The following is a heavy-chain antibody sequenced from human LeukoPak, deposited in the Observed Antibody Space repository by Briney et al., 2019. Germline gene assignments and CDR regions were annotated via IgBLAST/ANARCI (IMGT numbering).Heavy chain of an antibody. J-gene: IGHJ4*02. D-gene: IGHD3-22*01. CDR1: GYRFTSYW. V-gene: IGHV5-51*01. CDR3: ARLRTSNYYDSSGSDFDY. CDR2: IYPGDSDT. Sequence: GESLKISFQGSGYRFTSYWIGWVRPMPGKGLGWMGIIYPGDSDTRYSPSFQGQVTISADKSISTAYLQWSSLKASDTAMYYCARLRTSNYYDSSGSDFDYWGQGTLVTVSS.